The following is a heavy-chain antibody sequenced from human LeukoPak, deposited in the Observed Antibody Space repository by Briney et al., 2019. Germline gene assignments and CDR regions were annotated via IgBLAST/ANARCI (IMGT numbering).Heavy chain of an antibody. CDR3: ARWSMIVVPYEYETINYYYGMDV. D-gene: IGHD3-22*01. CDR1: GGTFSSYA. J-gene: IGHJ6*02. V-gene: IGHV1-69*04. CDR2: IIPILGIA. Sequence: SVKVSCKASGGTFSSYAISWVRQAPGQGLEWVGRIIPILGIANYAQKFQGRVTITADKSTSTAYMELSSLRSEDTAVYYCARWSMIVVPYEYETINYYYGMDVWGQGTTVTVSS.